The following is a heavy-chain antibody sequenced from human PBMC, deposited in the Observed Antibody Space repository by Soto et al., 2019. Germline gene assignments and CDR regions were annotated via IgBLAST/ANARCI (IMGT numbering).Heavy chain of an antibody. CDR2: IWYDGSNK. J-gene: IGHJ6*02. D-gene: IGHD6-19*01. CDR3: ARERPRSSGWYMTDYYGMDV. V-gene: IGHV3-33*01. CDR1: GFTFSSYG. Sequence: PGGSLRLSCAASGFTFSSYGMHWVRQAPGKGLEWVAVIWYDGSNKYYADSVKGRFTISRDNSKNTLYLQMNSLRAEDTAVYYCARERPRSSGWYMTDYYGMDVWGQGTTVTVSS.